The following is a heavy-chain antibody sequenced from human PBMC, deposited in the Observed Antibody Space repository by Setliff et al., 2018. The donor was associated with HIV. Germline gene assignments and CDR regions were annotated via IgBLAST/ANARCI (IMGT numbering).Heavy chain of an antibody. CDR3: AKTPGGYSYGFGAFDI. D-gene: IGHD5-18*01. CDR1: GFTFSSYA. V-gene: IGHV3-23*01. J-gene: IGHJ3*02. Sequence: GGSLRLSCAASGFTFSSYAMSWVRQAPGKGLEWVSAISGSGGSTYYADSVKGRFTISRDNSKNTLYLQMNSLRAEDTAVYYCAKTPGGYSYGFGAFDIWGQGTMVTVSS. CDR2: ISGSGGST.